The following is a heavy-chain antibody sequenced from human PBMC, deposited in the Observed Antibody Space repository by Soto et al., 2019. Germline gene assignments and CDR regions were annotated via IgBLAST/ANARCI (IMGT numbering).Heavy chain of an antibody. CDR1: GYTFTDHY. CDR2: IHPNSGDT. D-gene: IGHD1-1*01. CDR3: ARDLSRQSWKGFDS. V-gene: IGHV1-2*02. J-gene: IGHJ5*01. Sequence: QVQLVQSGAEVKEPGASVKVSCRTSGYTFTDHYINWVRQAPGQGPEYMGWIHPNSGDTKYTQRFQGRVTMTRATSIRTAYMELRRLTSDDTAFYYCARDLSRQSWKGFDSWGQGTLVTVSS.